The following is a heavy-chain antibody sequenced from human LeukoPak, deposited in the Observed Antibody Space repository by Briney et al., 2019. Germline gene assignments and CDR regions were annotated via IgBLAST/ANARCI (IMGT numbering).Heavy chain of an antibody. V-gene: IGHV4-59*08. J-gene: IGHJ6*02. D-gene: IGHD2-15*01. CDR3: ARGLYCSGGSCADYYYGMDV. CDR2: IYYSGST. Sequence: PSETLSLTCTVSGRSTRGYYWSWIRQPPGKGLEWIGYIYYSGSTNSNPSLKSRVTISVDTSKNQFSLNLSSVTAADTAVYYCARGLYCSGGSCADYYYGMDVWGQGTTVTVSS. CDR1: GRSTRGYY.